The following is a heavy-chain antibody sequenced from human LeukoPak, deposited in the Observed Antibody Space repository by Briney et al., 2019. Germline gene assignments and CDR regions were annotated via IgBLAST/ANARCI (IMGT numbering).Heavy chain of an antibody. Sequence: GGSLRLSCAASGFTVSSNYMSWVRQAPGKGLEWISVIYSGGSTYYADSVKGRFTISRDDSKNALYLQMNSLRAEDTAIYYCARAQWRTYSYYYMDVWGKGTTVTVSS. CDR3: ARAQWRTYSYYYMDV. V-gene: IGHV3-53*01. CDR2: IYSGGST. J-gene: IGHJ6*03. D-gene: IGHD6-19*01. CDR1: GFTVSSNY.